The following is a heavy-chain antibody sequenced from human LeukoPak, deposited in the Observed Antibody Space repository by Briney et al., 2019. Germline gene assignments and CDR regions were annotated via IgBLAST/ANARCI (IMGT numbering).Heavy chain of an antibody. J-gene: IGHJ3*02. CDR2: IIPILGIA. Sequence: ASVKVSCKASGGTFSSYAISWVRQAPGQGLEWMGRIIPILGIANYAQKFQGRVTITADKSTSTAYMELSSLRSEDTAVYYCARVVPRLSAFDIWGQGTMVTVSS. CDR1: GGTFSSYA. V-gene: IGHV1-69*04. D-gene: IGHD3-22*01. CDR3: ARVVPRLSAFDI.